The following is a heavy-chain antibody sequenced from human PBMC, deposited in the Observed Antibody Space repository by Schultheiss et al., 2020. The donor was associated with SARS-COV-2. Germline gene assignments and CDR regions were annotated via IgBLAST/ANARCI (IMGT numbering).Heavy chain of an antibody. J-gene: IGHJ4*02. Sequence: SGPTLVKPTQTLTLTCTFSGFSLSTSGMGVGWIRQPPGKALEWLALIYWDDDKRYSPSLKSRLTITKDTSKNQVVLTMTNMDPVDTATYYCARSSITIWKDYFDYWGQGTLVTVSS. CDR1: GFSLSTSGMG. CDR3: ARSSITIWKDYFDY. CDR2: IYWDDDK. V-gene: IGHV2-5*02. D-gene: IGHD3-3*01.